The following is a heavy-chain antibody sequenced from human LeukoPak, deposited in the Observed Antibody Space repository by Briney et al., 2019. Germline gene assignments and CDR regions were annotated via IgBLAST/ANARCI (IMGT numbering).Heavy chain of an antibody. D-gene: IGHD3-3*02. V-gene: IGHV3-7*01. J-gene: IGHJ4*02. CDR2: IKQDGSEK. Sequence: PGGSLRLSCAASGFTFSSYAMHWVRQAPGKGLEWVANIKQDGSEKYYVDSVKGRFTISRDNAKNSLYLQMNSLRAEDTAVYYCARDQGIFTLAYFDYWGQGTLVTVSS. CDR3: ARDQGIFTLAYFDY. CDR1: GFTFSSYA.